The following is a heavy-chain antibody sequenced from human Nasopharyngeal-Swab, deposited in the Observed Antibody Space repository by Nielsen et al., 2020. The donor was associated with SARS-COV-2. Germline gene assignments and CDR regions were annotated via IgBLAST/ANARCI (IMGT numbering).Heavy chain of an antibody. J-gene: IGHJ4*02. CDR3: ARHVSTTIFGVVIISYFDC. Sequence: SETLSLTCTVSGGSISSYYWSWIRQPPGKRLEWIGYIYYSGSTNYNPSLKSRVTISVDTSKNQFSLKLSSVTAADTAVYYCARHVSTTIFGVVIISYFDCWGQGTLVTVSS. CDR2: IYYSGST. D-gene: IGHD3-3*01. CDR1: GGSISSYY. V-gene: IGHV4-59*08.